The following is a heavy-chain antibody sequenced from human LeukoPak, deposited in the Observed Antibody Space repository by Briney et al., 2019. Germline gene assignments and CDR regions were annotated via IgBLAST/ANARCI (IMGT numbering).Heavy chain of an antibody. CDR3: ARDGPLYCSSTSCFDP. V-gene: IGHV3-11*01. D-gene: IGHD2-2*01. J-gene: IGHJ5*02. CDR1: GFTFSDYY. Sequence: GGSLRLSCAASGFTFSDYYMSWIRQAPGKGLEWVSYISSSGSTIYYADCVKGRFTISRDNAKNSLYLQMNSLRAEDTAVYYCARDGPLYCSSTSCFDPWGQGTLVTVSS. CDR2: ISSSGSTI.